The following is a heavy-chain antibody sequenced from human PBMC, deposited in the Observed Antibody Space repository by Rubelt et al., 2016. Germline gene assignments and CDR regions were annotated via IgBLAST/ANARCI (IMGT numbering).Heavy chain of an antibody. Sequence: QVQLVQSGAEVKKPGASVKVSCKASGYTFTSYYMHWVRQAPGQGLEWMGIINPSGGSTRYAQEFRGRVTMARDTSTSTVSRELSSLRSEDTAVYYCARVYDSSDTYYFDYWGQGTLVTVSS. CDR1: GYTFTSYY. CDR3: ARVYDSSDTYYFDY. J-gene: IGHJ4*02. D-gene: IGHD3-22*01. CDR2: INPSGGST. V-gene: IGHV1-46*01.